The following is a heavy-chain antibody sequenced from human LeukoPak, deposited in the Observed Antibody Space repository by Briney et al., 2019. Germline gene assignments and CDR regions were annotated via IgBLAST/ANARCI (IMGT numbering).Heavy chain of an antibody. V-gene: IGHV3-30*18. D-gene: IGHD1-7*01. Sequence: GGSLRLSCAASGFTFSSYGMHWVRQAPGKGLEWVAVISYDGSNKYYADSVKGRFTISRDNSKNTLYLQMNSLRAEDTAVYYCAKDAARNYYYFDYWGQGTLVTVSS. CDR3: AKDAARNYYYFDY. CDR1: GFTFSSYG. CDR2: ISYDGSNK. J-gene: IGHJ4*02.